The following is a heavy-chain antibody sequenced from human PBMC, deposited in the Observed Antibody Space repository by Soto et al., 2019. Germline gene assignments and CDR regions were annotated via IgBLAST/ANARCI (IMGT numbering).Heavy chain of an antibody. CDR2: ISGSGGST. V-gene: IGHV3-23*01. Sequence: GGSLRLSCAASGFTFSSYAMSWVRQAPGKGLEWVSAISGSGGSTYYADSVKGRFTISRDNSKNTLYLQMNSLRAEDTAVYYCANDPWGVTLGGGFGRGDYYGMDVWGQGTTVTVSS. CDR3: ANDPWGVTLGGGFGRGDYYGMDV. J-gene: IGHJ6*02. CDR1: GFTFSSYA. D-gene: IGHD3-16*01.